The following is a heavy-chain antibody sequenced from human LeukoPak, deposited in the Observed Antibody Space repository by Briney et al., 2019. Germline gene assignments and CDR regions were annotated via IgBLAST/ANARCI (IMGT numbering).Heavy chain of an antibody. V-gene: IGHV4-39*01. CDR2: IYYSGST. CDR3: AGTSDGYDKAGAFDI. J-gene: IGHJ3*02. D-gene: IGHD5-12*01. CDR1: GGSISSSSYY. Sequence: PSETLSLTCTVSGGSISSSSYYWGWIRQPPGKGLEWIGSIYYSGSTYYNPSLKSRVTISVDTSKNQFSLKLSSVTAADTAVYYCAGTSDGYDKAGAFDIWGQGTMVTVSS.